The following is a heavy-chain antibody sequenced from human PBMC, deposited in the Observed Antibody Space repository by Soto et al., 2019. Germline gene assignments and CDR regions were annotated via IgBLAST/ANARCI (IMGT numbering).Heavy chain of an antibody. CDR3: ARERRRSYDSSGYGAFDI. Sequence: PGGSLRLSCAASGFTFSSYGMHWVRQAPGKGLEWVAVIWYDGSNKYYADSVKGRFTISRDNSKNTLYLQMNSLRAEDTAVYYCARERRRSYDSSGYGAFDIWRQGTMVTVSS. J-gene: IGHJ3*02. V-gene: IGHV3-33*01. CDR2: IWYDGSNK. D-gene: IGHD3-22*01. CDR1: GFTFSSYG.